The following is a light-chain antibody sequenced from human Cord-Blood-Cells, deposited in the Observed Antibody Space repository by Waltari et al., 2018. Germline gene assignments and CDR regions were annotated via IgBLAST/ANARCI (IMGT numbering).Light chain of an antibody. CDR1: RGVISS. J-gene: IGKJ1*01. CDR2: GAA. Sequence: SSRARRGVISSLFCYQQQPAEAPTLLIYGAATSSTGIPPRFIGSGSGTAFSPLIISLQSADVSVSYCQQHNNCSPRTFGQGTKVEIK. CDR3: QQHNNCSPRT. V-gene: IGKV3-15*01.